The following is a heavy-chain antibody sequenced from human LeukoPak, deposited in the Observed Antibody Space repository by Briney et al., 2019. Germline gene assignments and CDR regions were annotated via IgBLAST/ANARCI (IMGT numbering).Heavy chain of an antibody. CDR1: GFTFSSYW. Sequence: GGSLRLSCAASGFTFSSYWMHWVRQAPGKGPVWVSRINNDGSGTTYADSVKGRFTISRNDAKNTRYLQRNSLRAEGTAVYYGVRGGESTWSWGQGTLVTVSS. CDR2: INNDGSGT. D-gene: IGHD2-15*01. V-gene: IGHV3-74*01. CDR3: VRGGESTWS. J-gene: IGHJ5*02.